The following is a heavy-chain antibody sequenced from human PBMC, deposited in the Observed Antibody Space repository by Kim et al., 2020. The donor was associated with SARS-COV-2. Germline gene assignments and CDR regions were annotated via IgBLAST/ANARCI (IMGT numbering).Heavy chain of an antibody. CDR3: ARETRGAGTLNYYYGMDV. D-gene: IGHD1-1*01. V-gene: IGHV1-46*01. CDR2: INPSGGST. J-gene: IGHJ6*02. Sequence: ASVKVSCKASGYTFTSYYMHWVRQAPGQGLEWMGIINPSGGSTSYAQKFQGRVTMTRDTSTSTVYMELSSLRSEDTAVYYCARETRGAGTLNYYYGMDVWGQGTTVTVSS. CDR1: GYTFTSYY.